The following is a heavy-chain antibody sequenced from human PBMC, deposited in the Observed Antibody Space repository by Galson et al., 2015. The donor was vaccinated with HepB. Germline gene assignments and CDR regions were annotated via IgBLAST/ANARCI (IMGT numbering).Heavy chain of an antibody. CDR2: IDPSDSYT. Sequence: QSGAEVKKPGESLRISCKGSGYIFTSYWISWVRQMPGKGPEWMGRIDPSDSYTTYSPSFQGHVTISADKSISTAYLQWSSLEASDTAMYYCARHRMTGYYYYFDYWGQGTLVTVSS. V-gene: IGHV5-10-1*01. CDR3: ARHRMTGYYYYFDY. D-gene: IGHD2/OR15-2a*01. CDR1: GYIFTSYW. J-gene: IGHJ4*02.